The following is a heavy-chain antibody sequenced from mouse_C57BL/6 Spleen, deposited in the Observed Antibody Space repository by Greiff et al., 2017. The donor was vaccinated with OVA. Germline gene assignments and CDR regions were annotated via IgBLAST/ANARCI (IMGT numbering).Heavy chain of an antibody. CDR1: GFTFSSYG. Sequence: DVMLVESGGDLVKPGGSLKLSCAASGFTFSSYGMSWVRQTPDKRLEWVATISSGGSYTYYPDSVKGRFTISRDNAKNTLYLQMSSLKSEDTAMYYCARWDPFAYWGQGTLVTVSA. V-gene: IGHV5-6*02. J-gene: IGHJ3*01. D-gene: IGHD4-1*01. CDR3: ARWDPFAY. CDR2: ISSGGSYT.